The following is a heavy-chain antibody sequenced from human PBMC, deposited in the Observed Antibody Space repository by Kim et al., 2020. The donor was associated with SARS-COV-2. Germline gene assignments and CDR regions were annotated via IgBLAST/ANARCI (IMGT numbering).Heavy chain of an antibody. CDR3: AGSIAAAGSSHYYYGMDV. CDR2: IIPIFGTA. Sequence: SVKVSCKASGGTFSSYAISWVRQAPGQGLEWMGGIIPIFGTANYAQKFQGRVTITADKSTSTAYTELSSLRSEDTSVYYCAGSIAAAGSSHYYYGMDVWGQGTTVTVSS. J-gene: IGHJ6*02. D-gene: IGHD6-13*01. CDR1: GGTFSSYA. V-gene: IGHV1-69*06.